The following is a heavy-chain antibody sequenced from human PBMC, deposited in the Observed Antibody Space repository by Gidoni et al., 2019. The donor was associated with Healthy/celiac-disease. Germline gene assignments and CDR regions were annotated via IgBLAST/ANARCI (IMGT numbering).Heavy chain of an antibody. D-gene: IGHD3-3*01. J-gene: IGHJ6*02. CDR1: GYTFTSYG. V-gene: IGHV1-18*04. CDR3: ARGPIRFLEWLFPPGPNQYYYYGMDV. CDR2: ISAYNGNT. Sequence: QVQLVQSGAEVKKPGASVKVSCKASGYTFTSYGISWVRQAPGQGLEWMGWISAYNGNTNYAQKLQGRVTMTTDTSTSTAYMELRSLRSDDTAVYYCARGPIRFLEWLFPPGPNQYYYYGMDVWGQGTTVTVSS.